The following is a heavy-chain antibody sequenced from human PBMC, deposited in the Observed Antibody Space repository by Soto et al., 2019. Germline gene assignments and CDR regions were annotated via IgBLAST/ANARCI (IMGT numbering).Heavy chain of an antibody. J-gene: IGHJ4*02. Sequence: EVQLVESGGGLVQPGGSLRLSCAASGFTFSTSWMHWVRQAPGKGLVWVSRINTDGSFTNYADSVKGRFTISRDNAKNTLCLQMDSLRAEETAVYYCARRGDYDLSLHWGQGTLVTVSS. CDR3: ARRGDYDLSLH. CDR1: GFTFSTSW. D-gene: IGHD4-17*01. CDR2: INTDGSFT. V-gene: IGHV3-74*01.